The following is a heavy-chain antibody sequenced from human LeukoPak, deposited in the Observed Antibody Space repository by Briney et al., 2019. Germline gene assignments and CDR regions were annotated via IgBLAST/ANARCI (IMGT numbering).Heavy chain of an antibody. Sequence: LSLTCTVSGGSISSGGYYWSWIRQHPGKGLEWVSYISSSSSTIYYADSVKGRFTISRDNAKNSLYLQVNSLRDEDTAVYYCARDLPQWLDSTGIDYWGQGTLVTVSS. V-gene: IGHV3-11*04. D-gene: IGHD6-19*01. CDR2: ISSSSSTI. J-gene: IGHJ4*02. CDR3: ARDLPQWLDSTGIDY. CDR1: GGSISSGGYY.